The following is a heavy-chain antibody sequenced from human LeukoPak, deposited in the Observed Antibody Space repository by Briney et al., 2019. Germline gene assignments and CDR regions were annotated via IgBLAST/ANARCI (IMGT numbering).Heavy chain of an antibody. CDR3: ARLVVGWFDP. Sequence: SETLSLTCTVSGGSISSYYWSWIRQPPGKGLEWIGYIYYSGSTNYNPSLKSRVTISVDTSKNQFSLKLSAVTAADTAVYYCARLVVGWFDPWGQGTLVTVSS. D-gene: IGHD6-6*01. CDR2: IYYSGST. V-gene: IGHV4-59*08. CDR1: GGSISSYY. J-gene: IGHJ5*02.